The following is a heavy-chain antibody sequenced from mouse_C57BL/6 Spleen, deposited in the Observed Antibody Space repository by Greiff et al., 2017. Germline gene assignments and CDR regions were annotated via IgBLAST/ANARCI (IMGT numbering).Heavy chain of an antibody. CDR2: INPNNGGT. V-gene: IGHV1-22*01. Sequence: EVQLQQSGPELVKPGASVKMSCKTSGYTFTDYNMHWVKQSHGKSLEWIGSINPNNGGTSYNQKFKGKAKLNVNTSASTAYMALRSLASEDSAVYYCARTMITTTGYYFDFWGKGTTLTVSS. D-gene: IGHD2-4*01. CDR1: GYTFTDYN. J-gene: IGHJ2*01. CDR3: ARTMITTTGYYFDF.